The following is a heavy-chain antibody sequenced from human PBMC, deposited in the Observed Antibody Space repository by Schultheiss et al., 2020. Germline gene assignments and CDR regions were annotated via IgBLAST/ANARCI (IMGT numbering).Heavy chain of an antibody. CDR3: ARASGEGFDN. V-gene: IGHV4-34*01. CDR2: INHSGST. CDR1: GGSFSGYY. Sequence: SETLSLTCAVYGGSFSGYYWSWIRQPPGKGLEWIGEINHSGSTNYNPSLKSRVKISVDASKNEVSLHLNSVTAADTAVYYCARASGEGFDNWGQGVLVTVSS. J-gene: IGHJ4*02. D-gene: IGHD3-10*01.